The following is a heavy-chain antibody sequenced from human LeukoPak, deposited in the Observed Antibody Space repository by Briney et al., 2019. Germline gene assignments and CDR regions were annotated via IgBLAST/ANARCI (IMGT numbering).Heavy chain of an antibody. CDR1: GFTFSDYY. V-gene: IGHV3-11*01. Sequence: PGGSLRLSCAASGFTFSDYYMSWIRQAPGKGLEWVSYISSSGSTIYYSDSVKGRFTISRDNAKNSLYLQMNSLRAEDTAVYYCARDRDYSSSCPDYWGQGTLVTVSS. CDR2: ISSSGSTI. CDR3: ARDRDYSSSCPDY. D-gene: IGHD6-13*01. J-gene: IGHJ4*02.